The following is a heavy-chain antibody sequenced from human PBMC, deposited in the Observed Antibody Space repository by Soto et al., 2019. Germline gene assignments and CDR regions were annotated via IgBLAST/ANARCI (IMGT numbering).Heavy chain of an antibody. D-gene: IGHD6-19*01. V-gene: IGHV4-38-2*02. CDR3: ARVHVMVVAGSTFDY. CDR2: IYHGGTT. CDR1: GYSISSGSY. J-gene: IGHJ4*01. Sequence: SETLSLTCTVSGYSISSGSYCAWIRQPPGKGPEWIASIYHGGTTFYNPSLKSRITIPVDTSNNQFSLKLTSVTAADTAVYYCARVHVMVVAGSTFDYWGHGTLVTVSS.